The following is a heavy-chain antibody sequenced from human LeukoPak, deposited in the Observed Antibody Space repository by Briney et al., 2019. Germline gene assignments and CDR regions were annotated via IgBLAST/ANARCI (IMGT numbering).Heavy chain of an antibody. V-gene: IGHV4-34*01. Sequence: SQTLSPTCAVYGASFSGYSCNWIRQPPGKGLEWIGEINHSGSTNYNPSLKSRVTISVDTCKNQFSLKLSSVAAADTAVYYCATYYSNYLFDDWGQGTLVTVSS. D-gene: IGHD4-11*01. CDR1: GASFSGYS. J-gene: IGHJ4*02. CDR2: INHSGST. CDR3: ATYYSNYLFDD.